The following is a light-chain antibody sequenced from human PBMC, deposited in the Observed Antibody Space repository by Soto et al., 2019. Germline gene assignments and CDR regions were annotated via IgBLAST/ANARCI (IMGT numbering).Light chain of an antibody. Sequence: DIQMTQAPSSLSASVGDRVTITCRASQSIRSYLNWYQQKPGKAPKLLIYAASSLQSGVPSRFSGSVSGTEFTLTISSLQPDDFATYYGQHYKMYSTWTFGQWTKVDIK. V-gene: IGKV1-39*01. CDR2: AAS. J-gene: IGKJ1*01. CDR1: QSIRSY. CDR3: QHYKMYSTWT.